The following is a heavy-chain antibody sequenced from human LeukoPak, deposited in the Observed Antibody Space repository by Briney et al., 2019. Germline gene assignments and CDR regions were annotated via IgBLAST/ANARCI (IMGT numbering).Heavy chain of an antibody. CDR3: ARDKDDILTGYFGYFDY. V-gene: IGHV3-48*04. D-gene: IGHD3-9*01. CDR1: GFTFSSYS. CDR2: ISSSSSTI. J-gene: IGHJ4*02. Sequence: GGSLRLSCAASGFTFSSYSMNWVRQAPGKGLEWVSYISSSSSTIYYADSVKGRFTISRDNAKNSLYLQMNSLRAEDTAVYYCARDKDDILTGYFGYFDYWGQGTLVTVSS.